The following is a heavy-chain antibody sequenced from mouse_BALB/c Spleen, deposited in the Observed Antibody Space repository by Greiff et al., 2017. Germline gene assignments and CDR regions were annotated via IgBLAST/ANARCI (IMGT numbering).Heavy chain of an antibody. CDR1: GYTFTSYW. J-gene: IGHJ3*01. CDR3: ARYGPAWFAY. V-gene: IGHV1-7*01. D-gene: IGHD1-1*02. CDR2: INPSTGYT. Sequence: QVQLKQSGAELAKPGASVKMSCKASGYTFTSYWMHWVKQRPGQGLEWIGYINPSTGYTEYNQKFKDKATLTADKSSSTAYMQLSSLTSEDSAVYYCARYGPAWFAYWGQGTLVTVSA.